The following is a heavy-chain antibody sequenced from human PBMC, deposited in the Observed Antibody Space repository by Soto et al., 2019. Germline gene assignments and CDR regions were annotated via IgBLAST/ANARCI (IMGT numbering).Heavy chain of an antibody. Sequence: PSETLSLTCTFSGCSISSSSYYWGWIRQPPGKGLEWIGSIYYSGSTYYNPSLKSRVTISVDTSKDQFSLKLSSVTAADTAVYYCAITTHSYGYYYMDVWGKGTTVTVSS. CDR2: IYYSGST. J-gene: IGHJ6*03. CDR1: GCSISSSSYY. D-gene: IGHD5-18*01. V-gene: IGHV4-39*07. CDR3: AITTHSYGYYYMDV.